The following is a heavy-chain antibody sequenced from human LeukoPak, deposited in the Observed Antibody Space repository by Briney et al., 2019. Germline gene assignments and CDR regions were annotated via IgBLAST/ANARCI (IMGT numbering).Heavy chain of an antibody. V-gene: IGHV1-8*02. CDR3: TRSVRNGHFDY. CDR2: MNPNSGNT. Sequence: GASVKVSCKASGYTFTSYGISWVRQATGQGLEWMGWMNPNSGNTGYAQKFQGRVTMTRSTPISTAYMELSSLRFEDTAVYFCTRSVRNGHFDYWGQGTLVTVSS. D-gene: IGHD2-8*01. CDR1: GYTFTSYG. J-gene: IGHJ4*02.